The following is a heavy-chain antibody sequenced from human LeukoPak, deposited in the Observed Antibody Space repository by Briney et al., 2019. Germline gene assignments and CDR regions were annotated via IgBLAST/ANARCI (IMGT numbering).Heavy chain of an antibody. CDR1: GGSISSYY. CDR2: IYYSRST. V-gene: IGHV4-59*08. J-gene: IGHJ6*02. Sequence: SETLSLTCTVSGGSISSYYWSWIRQPPGKGLEWIGYIYYSRSTNYNPSLKSLVTISVDPSKHQFTLKLSSVPAADTAVYYCARVWGVKYLDHSSGMDVWGQGTTVSVSS. D-gene: IGHD3-10*01. CDR3: ARVWGVKYLDHSSGMDV.